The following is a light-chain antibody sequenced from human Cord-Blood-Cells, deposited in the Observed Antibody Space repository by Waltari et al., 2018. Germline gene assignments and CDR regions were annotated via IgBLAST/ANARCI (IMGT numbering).Light chain of an antibody. CDR3: QQDDNLQ. J-gene: IGKJ1*01. V-gene: IGKV1-33*01. CDR1: QDISNY. CDR2: DAS. Sequence: DIQMTQSPSSLSASVGDRVTITCQASQDISNYLNWYQQKPGKAPKLLVYDASNLETVFPSRFSGSGSGTDFTFTISSLQPEDIATYYCQQDDNLQFGQGTKVEIK.